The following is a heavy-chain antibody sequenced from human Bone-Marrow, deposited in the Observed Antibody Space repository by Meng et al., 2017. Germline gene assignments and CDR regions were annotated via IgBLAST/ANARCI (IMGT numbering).Heavy chain of an antibody. CDR2: ISSSSYI. D-gene: IGHD3-16*01. Sequence: GESLKISCAASGFTFSSYSMNWVRQAPGKGLEWVSSISSSSYIYYADSVKGRFTISRDNAKNSLYPQMNSLRSEDTAVYCCARGRGSTYYDYVWGLMEGAYFDYWGQGTLVPSPQ. J-gene: IGHJ4*02. V-gene: IGHV3-21*01. CDR1: GFTFSSYS. CDR3: ARGRGSTYYDYVWGLMEGAYFDY.